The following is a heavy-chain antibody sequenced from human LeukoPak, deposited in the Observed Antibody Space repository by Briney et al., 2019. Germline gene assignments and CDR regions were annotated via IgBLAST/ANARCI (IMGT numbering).Heavy chain of an antibody. J-gene: IGHJ3*02. D-gene: IGHD2-15*01. Sequence: SETLSLTCAVYGGSFSGYYWNCIRQSPGKGLEWIGEINPSGTTNYNPSLKSRVTISVDTSKNQFSLKLSSVTAADSAVYYCAIPNPNEGHRGSSDAFDIWGQGTMVTVSS. V-gene: IGHV4-34*01. CDR1: GGSFSGYY. CDR3: AIPNPNEGHRGSSDAFDI. CDR2: INPSGTT.